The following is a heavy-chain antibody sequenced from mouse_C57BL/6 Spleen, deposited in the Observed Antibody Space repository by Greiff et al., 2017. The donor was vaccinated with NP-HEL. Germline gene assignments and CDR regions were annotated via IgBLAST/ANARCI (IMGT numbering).Heavy chain of an antibody. CDR3: VREIYGPYAMDY. J-gene: IGHJ4*01. CDR1: GFTFNTYA. V-gene: IGHV10-3*01. D-gene: IGHD1-1*02. Sequence: EVQLVESGGGLVQPKGSLKLSCAASGFTFNTYAMHWVRQAPGKGLEWVARIRSKSSNSASYYADSVKDRFTISRDDSQSMLYLQMNNLKTEDTAMYYCVREIYGPYAMDYWGQGTSVTVSS. CDR2: IRSKSSNSAS.